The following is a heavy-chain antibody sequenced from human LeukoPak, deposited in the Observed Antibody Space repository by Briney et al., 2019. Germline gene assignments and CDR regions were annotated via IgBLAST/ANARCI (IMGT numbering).Heavy chain of an antibody. Sequence: ASVKVSCKASGYTFTSYAMHWVRQAPGQRLEWMGWINAGNGNTKYSQKFQGRVTITRDTSTSTAYMELSSLRSEDTAVYYCARQDYDFWSGYYKDYYYYGMDVWGQGTTVTVSS. J-gene: IGHJ6*02. CDR2: INAGNGNT. D-gene: IGHD3-3*01. V-gene: IGHV1-3*01. CDR3: ARQDYDFWSGYYKDYYYYGMDV. CDR1: GYTFTSYA.